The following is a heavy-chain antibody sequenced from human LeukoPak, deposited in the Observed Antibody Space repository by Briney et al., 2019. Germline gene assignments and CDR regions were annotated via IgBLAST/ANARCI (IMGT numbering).Heavy chain of an antibody. CDR3: ASLLPHVDTAMVSAFDI. CDR1: GYTFTGYY. CDR2: INPNSGGT. D-gene: IGHD5-18*01. Sequence: ASVKVSCKASGYTFTGYYMHWVRQAPGQGLEWMGWINPNSGGTNYAQKFQGRVTMTRDTSISTAYMELSRLRSDDTAVYYCASLLPHVDTAMVSAFDIWGQGTMVTVSS. J-gene: IGHJ3*02. V-gene: IGHV1-2*02.